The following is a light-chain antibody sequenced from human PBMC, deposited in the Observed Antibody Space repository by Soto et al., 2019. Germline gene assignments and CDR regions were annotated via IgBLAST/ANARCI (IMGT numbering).Light chain of an antibody. V-gene: IGLV2-14*03. CDR3: SSFTVMNTQV. CDR1: SSDVGAYNY. Sequence: QSALTQPASVSAFPGQSVTISCLGTSSDVGAYNYVSWYQQHPGKAPKLIIFDVNRRPSGISNRFSGSKSGNTASLTVSGLQADDEADYYCSSFTVMNTQVFGGGTKLTVL. CDR2: DVN. J-gene: IGLJ2*01.